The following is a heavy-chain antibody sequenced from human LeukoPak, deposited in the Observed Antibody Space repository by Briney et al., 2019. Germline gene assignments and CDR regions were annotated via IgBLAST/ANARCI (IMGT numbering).Heavy chain of an antibody. Sequence: ASVKVSCKVSGYTLTELSMHWVRQAPGKGLEWMGGFDPEDGETIYAQKFQGRVTMTEDTSTDTAYMELSSLRSEDTAVYYCATGRGIAVADYYYYGMEVWGQGTTVTVSS. D-gene: IGHD6-19*01. CDR3: ATGRGIAVADYYYYGMEV. CDR2: FDPEDGET. CDR1: GYTLTELS. V-gene: IGHV1-24*01. J-gene: IGHJ6*02.